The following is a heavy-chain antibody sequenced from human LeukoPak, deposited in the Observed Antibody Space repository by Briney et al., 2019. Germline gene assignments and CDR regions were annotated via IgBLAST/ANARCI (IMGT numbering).Heavy chain of an antibody. V-gene: IGHV3-30-3*01. CDR1: GFTFSSYT. CDR2: ISYDGSNK. D-gene: IGHD3-9*01. CDR3: ARDPGGLRYFDWLSHLDY. J-gene: IGHJ4*02. Sequence: PGRSLRLSCAASGFTFSSYTMHWVRQAPGKGLEWVAVISYDGSNKYYADSVKGRFTISRDNSKNTLYLQMNSLRAEDTAVYYCARDPGGLRYFDWLSHLDYWGQGTLVTVSS.